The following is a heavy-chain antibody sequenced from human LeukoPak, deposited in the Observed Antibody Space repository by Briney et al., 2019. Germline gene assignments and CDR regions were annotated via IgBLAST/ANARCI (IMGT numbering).Heavy chain of an antibody. CDR2: IYYSGNT. Sequence: PSETLSLTCAVYGGSFSGYYWSWIRQPPGKGLEWIGSIYYSGNTYYNPSLKSRVTISLDTSKNQFSLKLSSVTAADTAVYYCARAPTGNDDAFDIWGQGTMVTVSS. CDR1: GGSFSGYY. CDR3: ARAPTGNDDAFDI. V-gene: IGHV4-34*01. J-gene: IGHJ3*02. D-gene: IGHD1-1*01.